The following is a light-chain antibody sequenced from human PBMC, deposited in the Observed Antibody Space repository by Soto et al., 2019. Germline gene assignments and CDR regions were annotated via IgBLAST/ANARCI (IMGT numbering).Light chain of an antibody. V-gene: IGLV2-8*01. Sequence: QSVLTQPPSASGSPGQSVTISCTGTSSDIGAYNYVSWYQQHPGKAPELIIYEVTNRPSGVPDRFAGSKSGNTAYLTVSGLQAEDEADYYCSSFAGSYNFEVLLGGGTKVTVL. CDR1: SSDIGAYNY. CDR3: SSFAGSYNFEVL. J-gene: IGLJ2*01. CDR2: EVT.